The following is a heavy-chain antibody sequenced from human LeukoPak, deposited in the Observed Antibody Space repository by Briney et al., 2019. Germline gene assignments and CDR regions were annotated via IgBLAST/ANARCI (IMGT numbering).Heavy chain of an antibody. D-gene: IGHD7-27*01. V-gene: IGHV4-39*01. J-gene: IGHJ5*02. CDR2: IYYSGNT. CDR3: ASLLNGGVAHWFDP. CDR1: SGSISNSNYY. Sequence: PSETLSLTCTVSSGSISNSNYYWGWIRQPPGKGLEWIGNIYYSGNTYYNPTLKSRVTISVDTSKNQFSQKLSSVTAADTAVYYCASLLNGGVAHWFDPWGQGTLVTVSS.